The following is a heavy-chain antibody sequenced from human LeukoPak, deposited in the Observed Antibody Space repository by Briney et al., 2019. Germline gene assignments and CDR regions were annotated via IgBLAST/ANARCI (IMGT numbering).Heavy chain of an antibody. CDR3: VRSKVGATIDY. V-gene: IGHV1-2*02. CDR2: VNPNNGGT. J-gene: IGHJ4*02. CDR1: GYTFDAFY. Sequence: GASVKVSCKSSGYTFDAFYMHWVRQAPGQGLEWVGWVNPNNGGTNFAQKFEGRVTLTSDSSVGTAYMELTRLTSDDTAVYYCVRSKVGATIDYWGQGTLVTVSS. D-gene: IGHD1-26*01.